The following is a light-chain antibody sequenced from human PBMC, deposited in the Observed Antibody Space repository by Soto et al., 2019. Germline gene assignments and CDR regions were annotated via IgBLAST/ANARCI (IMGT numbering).Light chain of an antibody. J-gene: IGKJ1*01. V-gene: IGKV3-20*01. CDR2: GAS. CDR1: QSVSTNY. Sequence: EIVLTQSPGTLSLSPGERATLSCRASQSVSTNYLAWYQQKPGQAPRLLIYGASTRATGIPDRFSGSGSGTDFTLTISSLEPEDFAVYYCQQYGTSATFGQGTKLDIK. CDR3: QQYGTSAT.